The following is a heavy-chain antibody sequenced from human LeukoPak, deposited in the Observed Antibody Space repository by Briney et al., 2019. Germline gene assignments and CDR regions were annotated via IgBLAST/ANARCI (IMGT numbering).Heavy chain of an antibody. CDR1: GGSISSYY. CDR2: IYYSGST. Sequence: PSETLSLTCTVSGGSISSYYWSWIRQPAGKGLEWIGRIYYSGSTNYNPSLKSRVTISVDTSKNQFSLKLSSVTAADTAVYYCARRPDYYDSRGSFDIWGQGTMVTVSS. V-gene: IGHV4-59*08. CDR3: ARRPDYYDSRGSFDI. J-gene: IGHJ3*02. D-gene: IGHD3-22*01.